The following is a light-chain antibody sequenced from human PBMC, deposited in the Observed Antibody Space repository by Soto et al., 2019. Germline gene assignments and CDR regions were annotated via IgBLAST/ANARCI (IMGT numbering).Light chain of an antibody. CDR2: GAS. V-gene: IGKV3D-15*01. Sequence: IMMTQSPATLSVSPGEGATLSCRASQSIENKLAWYHQRPGQPPRLLIYGASTRATGIPVRFSGSGSGTDFTLYISVLQSEHFGVYYCQQYRSWRTFGQAPTVEVK. CDR3: QQYRSWRT. CDR1: QSIENK. J-gene: IGKJ1*01.